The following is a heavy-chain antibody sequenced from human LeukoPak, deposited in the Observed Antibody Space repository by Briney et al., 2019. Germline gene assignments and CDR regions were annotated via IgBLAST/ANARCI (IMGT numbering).Heavy chain of an antibody. J-gene: IGHJ4*02. V-gene: IGHV3-21*01. CDR1: GFTFSSHT. D-gene: IGHD3-10*01. CDR3: ARGVDYYGSGSYYEPTPLSDY. CDR2: ISSSSSYI. Sequence: AGGSLRLSCAASGFTFSSHTMTWVRQAPGKGLEWVSSISSSSSYIYYADSVKGRFTISRDNAKNSLYLQMNSLRAEDTAVYYCARGVDYYGSGSYYEPTPLSDYWGRGTLVTVSS.